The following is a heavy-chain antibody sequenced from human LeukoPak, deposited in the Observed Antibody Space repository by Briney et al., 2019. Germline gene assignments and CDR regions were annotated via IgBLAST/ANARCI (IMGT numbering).Heavy chain of an antibody. CDR2: IQYDGSNE. CDR3: AKDRCSNGIGCYYYYMDV. V-gene: IGHV3-30*02. Sequence: GGSLRLSCAASGFTFSSYEMNWVRQAPGKGLEWVAYIQYDGSNEQYAHSVKGRFRISRDSSKNILYLQMNSLRAEDTAVYYCAKDRCSNGIGCYYYYMDVWGKGTTVTISS. J-gene: IGHJ6*03. CDR1: GFTFSSYE. D-gene: IGHD2-8*01.